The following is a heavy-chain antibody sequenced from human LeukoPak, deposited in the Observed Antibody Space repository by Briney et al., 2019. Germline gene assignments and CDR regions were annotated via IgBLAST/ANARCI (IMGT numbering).Heavy chain of an antibody. Sequence: ASLKVSCKASGYTFSTHGVNWVRQAPGQGLEWIGWTNAYTDNTNYPHNPHDPLTMTTDTSTSTAYLELTHLRSDDSAVYYCATGTSILGTSSYYYALDVWGKGTTVTASS. J-gene: IGHJ6*04. V-gene: IGHV1-18*01. CDR1: GYTFSTHG. CDR2: TNAYTDNT. CDR3: ATGTSILGTSSYYYALDV. D-gene: IGHD2-15*01.